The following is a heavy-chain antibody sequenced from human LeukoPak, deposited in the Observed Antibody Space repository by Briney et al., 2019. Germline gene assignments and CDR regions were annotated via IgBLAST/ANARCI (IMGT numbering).Heavy chain of an antibody. D-gene: IGHD5-24*01. CDR3: TTGRDGYNFDY. Sequence: GGSLRLSCAASGFTFSDYYMSWIRQASGKGLEWVSYISSSGSTIYYADSVKGRFTISRDNAKNSLYLQMKSLKTEDTAVYFCTTGRDGYNFDYWGQGTLVTVSS. CDR2: ISSSGSTI. J-gene: IGHJ4*02. CDR1: GFTFSDYY. V-gene: IGHV3-11*01.